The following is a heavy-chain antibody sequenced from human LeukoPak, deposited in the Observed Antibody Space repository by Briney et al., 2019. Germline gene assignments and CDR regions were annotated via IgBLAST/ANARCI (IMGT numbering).Heavy chain of an antibody. CDR3: ARGRYCSGGSCYPGAFDI. J-gene: IGHJ3*02. D-gene: IGHD2-15*01. CDR1: GYTFTNYG. Sequence: ASVKVCCKASGYTFTNYGITWVRQAPGQGLEWMGWISGYNGDTNYVQKFQDRVSMTTDTSTSTAYMELRSLRSDDTAVYYCARGRYCSGGSCYPGAFDIWGQGTMVSVSS. CDR2: ISGYNGDT. V-gene: IGHV1-18*01.